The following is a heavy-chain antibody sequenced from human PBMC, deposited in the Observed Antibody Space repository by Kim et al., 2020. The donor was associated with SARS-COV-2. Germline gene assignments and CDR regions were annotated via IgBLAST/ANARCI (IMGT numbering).Heavy chain of an antibody. V-gene: IGHV4-4*07. J-gene: IGHJ5*02. CDR3: AREGDWNYTNWFDP. D-gene: IGHD1-7*01. Sequence: YNHALESRVDMSVDTSKNQFSLRLTSVSAADTAVYYCAREGDWNYTNWFDPWGQGALVTVSS.